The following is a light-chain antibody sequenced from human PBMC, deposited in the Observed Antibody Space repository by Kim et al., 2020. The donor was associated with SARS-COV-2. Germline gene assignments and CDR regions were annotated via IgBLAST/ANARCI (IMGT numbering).Light chain of an antibody. V-gene: IGKV3-15*01. Sequence: LGPGERATLACRASKSVSRNLAWYQHKPGQAPRLLIFDAYTRATDIPVRFSGSGSGTECTLTISSLQSDDFAVYSCQQYNDWPRTFGQGTKVDIK. CDR2: DAY. CDR3: QQYNDWPRT. CDR1: KSVSRN. J-gene: IGKJ1*01.